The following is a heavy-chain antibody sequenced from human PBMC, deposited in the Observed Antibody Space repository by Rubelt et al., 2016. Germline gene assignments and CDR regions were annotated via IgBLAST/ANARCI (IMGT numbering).Heavy chain of an antibody. CDR1: GYSISSGYY. V-gene: IGHV4-38-2*02. CDR2: IYQSGST. J-gene: IGHJ4*02. D-gene: IGHD2-2*01. CDR3: ARSRSVLVPGFDY. Sequence: QVQLQESGPGLVKPSETLSLTCTVSGYSISSGYYWGWIRQPPGKGLEWIGSIYQSGSTYYTPSLKSRVPISVDTSKNQFSRKLSSVAAADTAVYYCARSRSVLVPGFDYWGQGTLVTVSS.